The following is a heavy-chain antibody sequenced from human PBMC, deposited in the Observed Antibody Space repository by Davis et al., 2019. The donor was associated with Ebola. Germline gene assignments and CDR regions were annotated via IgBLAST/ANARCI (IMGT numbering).Heavy chain of an antibody. J-gene: IGHJ5*02. CDR2: VYYSGTT. D-gene: IGHD4-17*01. V-gene: IGHV4-59*01. CDR1: AGSISNYY. CDR3: AKGVGDYGWFDP. Sequence: GSLRLSCTISAGSISNYYWSWIRQPPGKGLEWIGYVYYSGTTSYNPSLKSRVTISIGTSKDQFSLRLTSVTEADTAVYYCAKGVGDYGWFDPWGQGTLVTVSA.